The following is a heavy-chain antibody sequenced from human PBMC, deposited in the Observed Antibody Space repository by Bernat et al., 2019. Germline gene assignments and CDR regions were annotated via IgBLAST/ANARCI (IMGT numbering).Heavy chain of an antibody. Sequence: QVQLVESGGGVVQPGRSLRLSCAASGFTFSSYGMHWVRQAPGKGLEWVAVISYDGSNKYYADSVKGRFTISRDNSKNTLYLQMNSLRAEDTAVYYCAQVRGGYLDYWGQGTLVTVSS. J-gene: IGHJ4*02. V-gene: IGHV3-30*03. D-gene: IGHD3-10*01. CDR2: ISYDGSNK. CDR3: AQVRGGYLDY. CDR1: GFTFSSYG.